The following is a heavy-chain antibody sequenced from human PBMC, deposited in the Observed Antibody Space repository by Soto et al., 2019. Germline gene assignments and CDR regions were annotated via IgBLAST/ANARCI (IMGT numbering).Heavy chain of an antibody. Sequence: SVKVSCKASGGTLSNFVISWVRQAPGQGLEWMGGNIPIFGTANYAQKFQGRVTIIADESTGTTYMELTSLRSEDTAVYYCARAPILVGEATYENYFDYWGQGTLVTVSS. CDR2: NIPIFGTA. D-gene: IGHD2-21*01. CDR1: GGTLSNFV. J-gene: IGHJ4*02. V-gene: IGHV1-69*13. CDR3: ARAPILVGEATYENYFDY.